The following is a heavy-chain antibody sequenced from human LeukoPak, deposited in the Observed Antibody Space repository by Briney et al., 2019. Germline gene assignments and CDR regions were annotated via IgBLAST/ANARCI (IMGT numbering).Heavy chain of an antibody. Sequence: PGGSLRLSCAASGFTFSSYAMSWVRQAPGKGLEWVSAISGSGGSTYYADSVKGRFTISRDNSKNTLYLQMNSLRAEDTAVYYCAKVSSGWTDGGTFDYWGQGTLVTVSS. V-gene: IGHV3-23*01. D-gene: IGHD6-19*01. CDR2: ISGSGGST. CDR1: GFTFSSYA. J-gene: IGHJ4*02. CDR3: AKVSSGWTDGGTFDY.